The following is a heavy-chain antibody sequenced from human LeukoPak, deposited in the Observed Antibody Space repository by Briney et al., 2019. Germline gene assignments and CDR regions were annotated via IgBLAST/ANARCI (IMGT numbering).Heavy chain of an antibody. CDR2: ISSSSSYT. Sequence: LSLTCAVYGGSFSGYYWSWIRQAPGKGLEWVSYISSSSSYTNYADSVKGRFTISRDNAKNSLYLQMNSLRAEDTAVYYCARDWRGRFHPNYGMDVWGQGTTVTVSS. D-gene: IGHD3-3*01. CDR3: ARDWRGRFHPNYGMDV. J-gene: IGHJ6*02. V-gene: IGHV3-11*06. CDR1: GGSFSGYY.